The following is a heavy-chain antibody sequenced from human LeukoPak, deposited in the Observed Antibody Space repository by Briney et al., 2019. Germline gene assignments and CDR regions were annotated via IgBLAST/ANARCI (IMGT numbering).Heavy chain of an antibody. CDR3: VSDKEVVTGIGWLDP. J-gene: IGHJ5*02. V-gene: IGHV3-74*01. Sequence: GGSLRLSCAASGFTFSNYWIHWVRQAPGKGLVWVSRIDSDGRSTNYADSVKGRFTISRDNAKNALYLQMNSLRVEDTAVYYCVSDKEVVTGIGWLDPWGQGTLVTVSS. CDR1: GFTFSNYW. D-gene: IGHD2-21*02. CDR2: IDSDGRST.